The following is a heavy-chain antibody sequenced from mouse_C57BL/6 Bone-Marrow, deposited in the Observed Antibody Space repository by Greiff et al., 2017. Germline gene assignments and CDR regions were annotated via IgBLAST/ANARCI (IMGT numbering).Heavy chain of an antibody. CDR2: ISDGGSYT. CDR1: GFTFSSYA. CDR3: ARGGDYGSPTAY. V-gene: IGHV5-4*03. D-gene: IGHD1-1*01. J-gene: IGHJ3*01. Sequence: EVKLMESGGGLVKPGGSLKLSCAASGFTFSSYAMSWVRQTPEKRLEWVATISDGGSYTYYPDNVKGRFTISRDNAKNNLYLQMSHLKSEDTAMYYCARGGDYGSPTAYWGQGTLVTVSA.